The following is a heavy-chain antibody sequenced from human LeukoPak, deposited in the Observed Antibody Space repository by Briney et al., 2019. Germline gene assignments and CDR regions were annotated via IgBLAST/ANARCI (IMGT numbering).Heavy chain of an antibody. CDR2: MNPNSGNT. CDR3: VRGWEWEQWPYYFDY. CDR1: GYTFTSYD. Sequence: ASVKVSCKASGYTFTSYDINWVRQATGQGLEWMGGMNPNSGNTGYAQKSQGRVTMTRNTSISTAYMEMSRLRSEGTAVYYCVRGWEWEQWPYYFDYWGQGTLVTVSS. D-gene: IGHD6-19*01. V-gene: IGHV1-8*01. J-gene: IGHJ4*02.